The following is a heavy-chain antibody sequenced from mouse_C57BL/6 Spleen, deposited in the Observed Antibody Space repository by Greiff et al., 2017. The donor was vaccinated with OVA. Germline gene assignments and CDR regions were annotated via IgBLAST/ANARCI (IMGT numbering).Heavy chain of an antibody. CDR1: GYTFTSYW. V-gene: IGHV1-52*01. CDR3: ARSFYYDYDWYFDV. CDR2: IDPSDSET. Sequence: QVHVKQPGAELVRPGSSVKLSCKASGYTFTSYWMHWVKQRPIQGLEWIGNIDPSDSETHYNQKFKDKATLTVDKSSSTAYMQLSSLTSEDSAVYYCARSFYYDYDWYFDVWGTGTTVTVSS. J-gene: IGHJ1*03. D-gene: IGHD2-4*01.